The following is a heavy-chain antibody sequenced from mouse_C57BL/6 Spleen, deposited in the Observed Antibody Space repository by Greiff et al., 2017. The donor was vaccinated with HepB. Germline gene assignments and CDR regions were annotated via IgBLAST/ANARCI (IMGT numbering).Heavy chain of an antibody. Sequence: QVQLQQPGAELVRPGSSVKLSCKASGYTFTSYWIHWVKQRPIQGLEWIGNIDPSDSETHYNQKFKDKATLTVDKSSSTAYMQLSSLTSEDSAVYYCARKGSSYYYYAMDYWGQGTSVTVSS. J-gene: IGHJ4*01. V-gene: IGHV1-52*01. D-gene: IGHD1-1*01. CDR3: ARKGSSYYYYAMDY. CDR1: GYTFTSYW. CDR2: IDPSDSET.